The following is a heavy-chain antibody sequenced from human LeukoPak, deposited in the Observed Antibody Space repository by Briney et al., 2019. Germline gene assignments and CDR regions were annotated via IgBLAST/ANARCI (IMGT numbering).Heavy chain of an antibody. V-gene: IGHV5-51*01. CDR3: ARREETSMVAY. CDR1: GYSFTNYW. D-gene: IGHD5-18*01. J-gene: IGHJ4*02. Sequence: GESLKISCKGSGYSFTNYWIGWVRQMPGKGLEWMGIISPADSDTRYSPSFQGRVTISADKSITTAYLQWSSLKASDTAIYYCARREETSMVAYWGQGTLVTVSS. CDR2: ISPADSDT.